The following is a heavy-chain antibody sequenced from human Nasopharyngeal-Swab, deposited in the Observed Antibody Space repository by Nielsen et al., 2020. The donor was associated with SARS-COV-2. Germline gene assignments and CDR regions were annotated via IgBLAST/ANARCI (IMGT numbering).Heavy chain of an antibody. D-gene: IGHD3-3*01. J-gene: IGHJ6*03. CDR1: GYSISSGYY. CDR2: IYHSGST. Sequence: SETLSLTCTVSGYSISSGYYWGWIRQPPGKGLEWIGSIYHSGSTYYNPSLKSRVTISVDTSKNQFSLKLSSVTAADTAVYYCARSELGWLTPRYYYYYMDVWGKGTTVTVSS. V-gene: IGHV4-38-2*02. CDR3: ARSELGWLTPRYYYYYMDV.